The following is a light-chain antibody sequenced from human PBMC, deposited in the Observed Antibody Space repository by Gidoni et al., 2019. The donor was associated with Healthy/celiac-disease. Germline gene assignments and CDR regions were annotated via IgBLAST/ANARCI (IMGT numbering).Light chain of an antibody. Sequence: AIHLTQSPSSLSASVGDRVTITCRASQGIRNDLGWYQQKPGKAPKLLIYAASSLQSGVPSRFSGSGSGTDFTLTISSLQPEDIATYYCQQDYNYPWTFGQGTKVEIK. J-gene: IGKJ1*01. CDR3: QQDYNYPWT. CDR1: QGIRND. V-gene: IGKV1-6*01. CDR2: AAS.